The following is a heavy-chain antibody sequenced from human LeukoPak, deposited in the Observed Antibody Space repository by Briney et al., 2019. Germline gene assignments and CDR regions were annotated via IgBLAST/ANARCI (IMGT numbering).Heavy chain of an antibody. D-gene: IGHD6-19*01. CDR3: ARQGSNSSGWYPVDD. Sequence: EASVKVSCKTSGYTFTAYYIHWLRQAPGQGLEWMGWMNPSSVGTKYAQTFQGRVTLTRDTSISTAYLELSSLTSDDTAVYFCARQGSNSSGWYPVDDWGQGTLLTVSS. J-gene: IGHJ4*02. CDR1: GYTFTAYY. V-gene: IGHV1-2*02. CDR2: MNPSSVGT.